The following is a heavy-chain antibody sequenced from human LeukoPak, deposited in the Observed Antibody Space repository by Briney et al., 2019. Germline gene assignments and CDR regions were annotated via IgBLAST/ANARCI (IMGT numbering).Heavy chain of an antibody. J-gene: IGHJ3*02. V-gene: IGHV1-46*01. CDR2: INPSGGST. CDR3: ARGRRRQDAFDI. Sequence: ASVTVSFTASGYTFTIYYMHWVRQAPGQGLEWMGIINPSGGSTSYAQKFQGRVTMTRDTSTSTVYMELSSLRSEDTAVYYCARGRRRQDAFDIWGQGTVVTVSS. CDR1: GYTFTIYY.